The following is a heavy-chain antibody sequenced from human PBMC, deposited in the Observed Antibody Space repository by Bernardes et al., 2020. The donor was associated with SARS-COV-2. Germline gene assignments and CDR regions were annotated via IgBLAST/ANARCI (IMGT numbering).Heavy chain of an antibody. V-gene: IGHV4-39*01. CDR3: ARLGFREIKGPPGH. J-gene: IGHJ3*01. CDR2: IYYSGST. CDR1: GGSISSSSYY. Sequence: SEPLSLTCTVSGGSISSSSYYWGWLRQPPGKGLEWIGSIYYSGSTYYNPSLKSRVTISVDTSKNQFSLKLSSVTAADTAVYYCARLGFREIKGPPGHWGQGTMVTVSS.